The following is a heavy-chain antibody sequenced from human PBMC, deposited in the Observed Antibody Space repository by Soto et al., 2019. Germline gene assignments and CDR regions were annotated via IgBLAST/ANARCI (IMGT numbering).Heavy chain of an antibody. CDR2: ISYDGSNK. J-gene: IGHJ2*01. D-gene: IGHD5-18*01. Sequence: GGSLRLSCEASGFTISECSMNWVRQAPGKGLEWVAVISYDGSNKYYADSVKGRFTISRDNSKNTLYLQMNSLRAEDTAVYYCARDPLWGTAMVLWYFDLWGRGTLVTVSS. V-gene: IGHV3-30*03. CDR1: GFTISECS. CDR3: ARDPLWGTAMVLWYFDL.